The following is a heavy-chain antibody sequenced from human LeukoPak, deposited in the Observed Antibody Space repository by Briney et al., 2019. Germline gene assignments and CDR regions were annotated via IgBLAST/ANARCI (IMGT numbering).Heavy chain of an antibody. CDR2: ISIGGDTI. Sequence: PGGSLRLSCAASGFTFNDYYMTWIRQAPGKGLEWVSYISIGGDTIYYADSVKGRFTISRDNAKNSLYLQMNSLRAEDTALYYCARAVYTTSWFRGELRYWGQGTLVTVSS. J-gene: IGHJ4*02. CDR3: ARAVYTTSWFRGELRY. D-gene: IGHD2-2*01. V-gene: IGHV3-11*01. CDR1: GFTFNDYY.